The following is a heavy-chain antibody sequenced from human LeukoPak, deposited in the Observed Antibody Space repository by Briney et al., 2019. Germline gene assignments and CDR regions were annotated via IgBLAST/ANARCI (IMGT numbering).Heavy chain of an antibody. Sequence: SETLSLTCAVSGGSISSINWWSWVRQPQGKGLEWIGEIYHSGSTNYNPSLKSRVTISVDKSKNQFSLKLSSVTAADTAVYYCARVSSGATTVDYWGQGTLVTVSS. CDR3: ARVSSGATTVDY. CDR1: GGSISSINW. D-gene: IGHD1-26*01. CDR2: IYHSGST. J-gene: IGHJ4*02. V-gene: IGHV4-4*02.